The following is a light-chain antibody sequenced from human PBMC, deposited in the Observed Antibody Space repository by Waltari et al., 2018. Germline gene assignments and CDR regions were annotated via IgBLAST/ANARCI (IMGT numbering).Light chain of an antibody. J-gene: IGLJ2*01. V-gene: IGLV3-19*01. Sequence: SSELTQDPAMSVALGQTVRITCQGDSLRRFYASWYQQKPGQAPVLVLYGKNNRPSGIPDRFSDSSSGNTASLTITGGQAEDEADYYCSSRDSSDNPVFGGGTKLTVL. CDR3: SSRDSSDNPV. CDR2: GKN. CDR1: SLRRFY.